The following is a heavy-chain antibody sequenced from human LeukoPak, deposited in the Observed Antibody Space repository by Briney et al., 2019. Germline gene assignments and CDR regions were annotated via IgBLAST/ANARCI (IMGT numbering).Heavy chain of an antibody. Sequence: GESLRLSCAASGFTFSSYAMHWVRQAPGKGLEWVAVISYDGSNKYYADSVKGRFTISRDNSKNTLYLQMNSLRAEDTAVYYCARDVSPGIAVAGTLYWGQGTLVTVSS. CDR3: ARDVSPGIAVAGTLY. V-gene: IGHV3-30-3*01. J-gene: IGHJ4*02. D-gene: IGHD6-19*01. CDR1: GFTFSSYA. CDR2: ISYDGSNK.